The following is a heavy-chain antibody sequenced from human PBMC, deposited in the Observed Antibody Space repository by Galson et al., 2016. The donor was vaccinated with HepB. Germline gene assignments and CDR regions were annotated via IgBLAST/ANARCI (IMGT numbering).Heavy chain of an antibody. CDR3: ARDAHTIFGVLGPDY. J-gene: IGHJ4*02. D-gene: IGHD3-3*01. V-gene: IGHV3-30-3*01. CDR2: ISYDGSNK. CDR1: GFTFSSYA. Sequence: SLRLSCAASGFTFSSYAMHWVRQAPGKGLEWVAVISYDGSNKYYADSVKGRFTISRDNSKNTLFLQMNSLRAEDTAVYYCARDAHTIFGVLGPDYWGQGTLVTVSS.